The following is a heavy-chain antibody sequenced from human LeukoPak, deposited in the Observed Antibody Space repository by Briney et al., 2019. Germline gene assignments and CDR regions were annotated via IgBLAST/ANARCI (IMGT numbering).Heavy chain of an antibody. CDR1: GLTFSDAW. V-gene: IGHV3-15*01. D-gene: IGHD3-3*01. CDR3: TTVLRFLEWLPA. CDR2: IKSKTDGGTT. J-gene: IGHJ5*02. Sequence: GGSLRLSCVVSGLTFSDAWMSWVRQSPGKGLEWLGRIKSKTDGGTTDYAAPVKGRFTISRDDSKNTLYLQMNSLKTEDTAVYYCTTVLRFLEWLPAWGQGTLVTVSS.